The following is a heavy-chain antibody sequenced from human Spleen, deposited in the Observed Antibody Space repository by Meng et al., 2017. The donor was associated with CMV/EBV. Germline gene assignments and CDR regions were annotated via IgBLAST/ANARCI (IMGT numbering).Heavy chain of an antibody. CDR3: AKDMGWFGEPRGWFDP. V-gene: IGHV3-23*03. Sequence: GESLKISCVASGFTFTNFAMSWVRQAPGKGLEWVSIIYSDGGSTFYADSVKGRFTVFRDDSTNTLYLRMNSLRAEDTAVYYCAKDMGWFGEPRGWFDPWGQGTLVTVSS. J-gene: IGHJ5*02. D-gene: IGHD3-10*01. CDR1: GFTFTNFA. CDR2: IYSDGGST.